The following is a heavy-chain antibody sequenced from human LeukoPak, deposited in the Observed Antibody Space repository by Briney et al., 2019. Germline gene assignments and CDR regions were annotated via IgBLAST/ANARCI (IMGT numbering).Heavy chain of an antibody. V-gene: IGHV3-74*01. J-gene: IGHJ3*02. CDR2: INSDVSTT. CDR3: ARYGRYRAFDI. CDR1: GFTSSAYW. Sequence: GGSLRLSCAASGFTSSAYWMHWVRQAPGKGLVRVSRINSDVSTTNYADSVKGRFTISRDNAKNTIYLQMNSLRAEDTAVYYCARYGRYRAFDIWGPGTVVTVSS. D-gene: IGHD1-26*01.